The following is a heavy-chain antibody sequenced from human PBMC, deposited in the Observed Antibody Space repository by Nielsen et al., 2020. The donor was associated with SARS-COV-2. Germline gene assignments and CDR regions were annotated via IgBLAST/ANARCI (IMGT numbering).Heavy chain of an antibody. D-gene: IGHD2-2*01. V-gene: IGHV3-23*01. Sequence: GESLKISCAASGFTFSSYAMSWVRQAPGKGLEWVSAISGSGGSTYYADSVKGRFTISRDNSKNTLYLQMNSLRAEDTAVYYCAKDLCSSTSCLSIEGAFDIWGQGTMVTVSS. CDR1: GFTFSSYA. CDR3: AKDLCSSTSCLSIEGAFDI. CDR2: ISGSGGST. J-gene: IGHJ3*02.